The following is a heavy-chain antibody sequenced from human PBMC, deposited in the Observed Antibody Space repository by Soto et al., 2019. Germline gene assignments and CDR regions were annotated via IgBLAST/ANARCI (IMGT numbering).Heavy chain of an antibody. Sequence: ASVKVSCTASGYTFTSYGIIWVRQAPGQGLEWMGWISAYNGNTKYAQKLQGRVTMTTDTSTSTAYMELRSLRPEDTAVYYCVKGEYYYDGSGYYPFDYWGQGRMVTVSS. CDR3: VKGEYYYDGSGYYPFDY. CDR2: ISAYNGNT. CDR1: GYTFTSYG. J-gene: IGHJ4*02. D-gene: IGHD3-22*01. V-gene: IGHV1-18*01.